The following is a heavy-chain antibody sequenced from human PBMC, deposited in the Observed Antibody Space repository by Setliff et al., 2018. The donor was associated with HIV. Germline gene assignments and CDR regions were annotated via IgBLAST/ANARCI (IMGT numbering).Heavy chain of an antibody. CDR1: GGSFSTYY. D-gene: IGHD3-22*01. V-gene: IGHV4-4*07. CDR2: VHSTGTT. Sequence: PSETLSLTCTVSGGSFSTYYWSWFRQPAGEGLEYIGRVHSTGTTISNPSPKSRSTMTVDTSKNQLSLELRSVTAADTAVYYCAGARITMTGCRLEPYAFGRWGQGTKVTVSS. J-gene: IGHJ3*01. CDR3: AGARITMTGCRLEPYAFGR.